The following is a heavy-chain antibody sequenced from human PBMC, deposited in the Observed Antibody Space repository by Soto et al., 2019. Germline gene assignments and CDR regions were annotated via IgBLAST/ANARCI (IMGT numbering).Heavy chain of an antibody. CDR1: GFSFTRYT. CDR3: TLSYGDSYYYYTGRDV. V-gene: IGHV5-51*01. J-gene: IGHJ6*02. Sequence: GESLKISCEGSGFSFTRYTIGWVRQMPGKGLEWMGIINPGDSESRYSPSFQGQVTISADKSISTAYLQWSSLKASDTAMYYCTLSYGDSYYYYTGRDVRGQGTAVTVSS. D-gene: IGHD4-17*01. CDR2: INPGDSES.